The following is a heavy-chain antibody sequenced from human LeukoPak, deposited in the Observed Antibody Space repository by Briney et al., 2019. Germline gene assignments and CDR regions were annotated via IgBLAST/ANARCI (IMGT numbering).Heavy chain of an antibody. CDR1: GGSISSYY. CDR3: ARLPSSSWYSAFDI. J-gene: IGHJ3*02. D-gene: IGHD6-13*01. CDR2: IYYSGST. Sequence: PSETLCLTCTVSGGSISSYYWSWIRQPPGKGLEWIGYIYYSGSTNYNPSLKSRVTISVDTSKNQFSLKLSSVTAADTAVYYCARLPSSSWYSAFDIWGQGTMVTVCS. V-gene: IGHV4-59*08.